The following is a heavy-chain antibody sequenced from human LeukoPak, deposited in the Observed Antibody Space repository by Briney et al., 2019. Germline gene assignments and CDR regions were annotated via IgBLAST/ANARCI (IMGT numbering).Heavy chain of an antibody. D-gene: IGHD3-22*01. J-gene: IGHJ4*02. CDR1: GYTFTSYD. V-gene: IGHV1-8*01. CDR2: MNPNSGNT. CDR3: ASPDYYDSSGLYFDY. Sequence: ASVNVSCTASGYTFTSYDINWVRQATGQGLEWMGWMNPNSGNTGYAQKFQGRVTMTRNTSISTAYMELSSLRSEDTAVYYCASPDYYDSSGLYFDYWGQGTLVTVSS.